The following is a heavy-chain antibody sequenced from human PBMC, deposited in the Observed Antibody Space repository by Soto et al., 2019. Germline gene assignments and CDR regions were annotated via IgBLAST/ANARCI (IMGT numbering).Heavy chain of an antibody. V-gene: IGHV1-2*02. J-gene: IGHJ4*02. CDR2: FNPNSGDT. CDR3: AREALAVLVLDY. D-gene: IGHD6-19*01. CDR1: GYTFTAYS. Sequence: QVRLVHSGAEVKKPGASMKVSCKASGYTFTAYSMHWVRQAPGQGLEWIGWFNPNSGDTVYAEKFQGRVDLTRDTSISTAYMEVSSLRSDDTALYYCAREALAVLVLDYWGQGALCTVSS.